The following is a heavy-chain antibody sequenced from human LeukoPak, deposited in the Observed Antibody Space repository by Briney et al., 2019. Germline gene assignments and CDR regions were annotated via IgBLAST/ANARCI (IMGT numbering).Heavy chain of an antibody. CDR2: INHSGST. J-gene: IGHJ4*02. D-gene: IGHD2-15*01. Sequence: SETLSLTCAVYGGSFSGYYWSWIRQPPGKGLEWIGEINHSGSTNYNPSLKSRVTISVDTSENQFSLKLSSVTAADTAVYYCARGSVAVTPFDYWGQGTLVTVSS. CDR1: GGSFSGYY. V-gene: IGHV4-34*01. CDR3: ARGSVAVTPFDY.